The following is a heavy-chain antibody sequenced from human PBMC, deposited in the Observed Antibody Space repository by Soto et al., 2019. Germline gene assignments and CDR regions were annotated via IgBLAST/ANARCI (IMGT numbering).Heavy chain of an antibody. J-gene: IGHJ3*02. CDR2: ISSSGGNT. Sequence: EVQLLESGGDLVQPGGSLRLSCAASGFTFSTYAMSWVRQAPGKGLEWVSTISSSGGNTYYTDSVKGRFTISRDNSQNTLYLQMNSLMAEDTAIYYCAKRPTSTGFGDPFDIWGQGTMVTVSS. D-gene: IGHD3-10*01. V-gene: IGHV3-23*01. CDR3: AKRPTSTGFGDPFDI. CDR1: GFTFSTYA.